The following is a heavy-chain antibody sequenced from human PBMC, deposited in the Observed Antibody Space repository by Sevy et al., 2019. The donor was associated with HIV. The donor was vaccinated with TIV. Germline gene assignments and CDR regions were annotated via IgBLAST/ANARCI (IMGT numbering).Heavy chain of an antibody. CDR3: AREWPGAVAALHFDY. CDR2: IYTSGST. D-gene: IGHD6-19*01. J-gene: IGHJ4*02. CDR1: GGSISSGSYY. Sequence: SETLSLTCTVSGGSISSGSYYWSWIRQPAGKGLEWIGRIYTSGSTNYYPSLKSRVTISVDTSKNQFSLKLSSVTAADTAVYYCAREWPGAVAALHFDYWGQGTLVTVSS. V-gene: IGHV4-61*02.